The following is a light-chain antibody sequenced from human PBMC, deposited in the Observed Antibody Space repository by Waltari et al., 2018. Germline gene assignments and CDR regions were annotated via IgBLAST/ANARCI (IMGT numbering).Light chain of an antibody. CDR1: QSVSSSY. CDR3: QQYADSPRT. J-gene: IGKJ2*02. Sequence: EIVLTQSPGLLSLSPGERATLSCRASQSVSSSYLAWFRQRPGQAPRLLIYGASSRATGIPDRFSGSGSGADFTLVISRLEPEDFAVYYCQQYADSPRTSGQGTSLEIK. V-gene: IGKV3-20*01. CDR2: GAS.